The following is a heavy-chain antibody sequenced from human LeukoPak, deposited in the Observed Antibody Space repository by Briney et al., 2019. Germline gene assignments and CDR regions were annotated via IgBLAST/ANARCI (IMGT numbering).Heavy chain of an antibody. D-gene: IGHD3-22*01. CDR1: GGSISSYY. V-gene: IGHV4-59*01. Sequence: TSETLSLTCTVSGGSISSYYWSWIRQPPGKGLEWIGYIYYSGRTNYNPSLKSRVTISVDTSKNQFSLKLSSVTAADTAVYYCARAHYDSSGYYLSYYFDYWGQGTLVTVSS. CDR3: ARAHYDSSGYYLSYYFDY. CDR2: IYYSGRT. J-gene: IGHJ4*02.